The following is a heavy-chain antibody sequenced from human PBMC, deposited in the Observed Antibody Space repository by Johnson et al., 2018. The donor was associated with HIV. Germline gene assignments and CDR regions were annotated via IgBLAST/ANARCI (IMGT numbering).Heavy chain of an antibody. Sequence: QVQLVESGGGVVQPGRSMRLSCAASGFTFSSYAMHWVRQAPGKGLEWVAVISYDGSNKYYADSVKGRFTISRDNSKNTLYLKMNSLRAEDTAVYYCARDRPIAPFDIWGQGTMVTVSS. V-gene: IGHV3-30-3*01. D-gene: IGHD3-22*01. CDR1: GFTFSSYA. CDR2: ISYDGSNK. J-gene: IGHJ3*02. CDR3: ARDRPIAPFDI.